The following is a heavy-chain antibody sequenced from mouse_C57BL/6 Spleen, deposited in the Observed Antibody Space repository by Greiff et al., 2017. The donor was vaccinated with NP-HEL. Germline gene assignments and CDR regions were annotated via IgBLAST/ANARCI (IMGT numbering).Heavy chain of an antibody. CDR3: ARYPIYYGSSLYYFDY. V-gene: IGHV1-26*01. CDR1: GYTFTDYY. D-gene: IGHD1-1*01. CDR2: INPNNGGT. J-gene: IGHJ2*01. Sequence: VQLQQSGPELVKPGASVKISCKASGYTFTDYYMNWVKQSHGKSLEWIGDINPNNGGTSYNQKFKGKATLTVDKSSSTAYMELRSLTSEDSAVYYCARYPIYYGSSLYYFDYWGQGTTLTVSS.